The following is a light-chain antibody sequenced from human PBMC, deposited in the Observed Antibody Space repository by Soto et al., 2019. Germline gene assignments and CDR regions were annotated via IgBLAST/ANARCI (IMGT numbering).Light chain of an antibody. Sequence: QSVLTQPASVSGSPGQSITISCTGTSTDIGNYNHVSWYQQHPGKAPKLMIYEVTQRPSDISNRFSGSKSGNTAFLTISGLRAEDEADYYCASYEGSTTFLIVFGGGTKLTVL. CDR2: EVT. J-gene: IGLJ2*01. V-gene: IGLV2-23*02. CDR3: ASYEGSTTFLIV. CDR1: STDIGNYNH.